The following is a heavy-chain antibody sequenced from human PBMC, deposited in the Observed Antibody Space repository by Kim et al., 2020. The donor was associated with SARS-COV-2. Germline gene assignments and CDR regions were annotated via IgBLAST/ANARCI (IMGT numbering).Heavy chain of an antibody. CDR1: GYTFSSYD. CDR2: MNPNSGKT. D-gene: IGHD1-1*01. V-gene: IGHV1-8*01. J-gene: IGHJ4*02. Sequence: ASVKVSCKASGYTFSSYDINWVRQATGQGLEWMGWMNPNSGKTGYAQKFQGRVTMTRNTSTSTAYMDLSSLRSEDTAVNYCARGHAWNGGPYYFDYWGQGTLVTVSS. CDR3: ARGHAWNGGPYYFDY.